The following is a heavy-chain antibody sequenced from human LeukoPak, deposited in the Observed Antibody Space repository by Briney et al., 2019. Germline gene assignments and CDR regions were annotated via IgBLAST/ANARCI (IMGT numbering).Heavy chain of an antibody. J-gene: IGHJ4*02. D-gene: IGHD2-2*01. V-gene: IGHV3-21*01. CDR2: ISGSSDYI. CDR1: GFIFSDYS. Sequence: GGSLRLSCAASGFIFSDYSINWVRQAPGKGLEWVSSISGSSDYIYYADSMKGRFTISRDNAKNSLYLQMNSLRAEDTAVYYCARTRYCSSASCFFGYFDYWGQGTLVTVSS. CDR3: ARTRYCSSASCFFGYFDY.